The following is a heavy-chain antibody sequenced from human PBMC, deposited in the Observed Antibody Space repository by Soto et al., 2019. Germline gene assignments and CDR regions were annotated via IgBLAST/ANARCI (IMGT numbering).Heavy chain of an antibody. CDR3: ARMGGAVAPASDGTFDY. J-gene: IGHJ4*02. D-gene: IGHD6-19*01. CDR2: IIPIFGTA. Sequence: QVQLVQSGAEVKKPGSSVKVSCKASGGTFSSYAISWVRQAPGQGLEWMGGIIPIFGTANYAQKFQGRVTITEDESTSTAYMELSSLGSEAMAVYYCARMGGAVAPASDGTFDYWGQGTLVTVSS. CDR1: GGTFSSYA. V-gene: IGHV1-69*12.